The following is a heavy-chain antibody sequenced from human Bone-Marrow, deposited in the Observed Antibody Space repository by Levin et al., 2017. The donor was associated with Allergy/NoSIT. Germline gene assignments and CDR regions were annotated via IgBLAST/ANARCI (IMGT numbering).Heavy chain of an antibody. Sequence: GGSLRLSCVVSGFTVSSNYMSWVRQAPGKGLEWVSVIYSGGSTYYADSVKGRFTISRDNSKNTVYLQMNSLRAEDTAVYYCARYPGYSSGWYSLGYWGQGTLVTVSS. V-gene: IGHV3-66*01. CDR1: GFTVSSNY. D-gene: IGHD6-19*01. CDR2: IYSGGST. CDR3: ARYPGYSSGWYSLGY. J-gene: IGHJ4*02.